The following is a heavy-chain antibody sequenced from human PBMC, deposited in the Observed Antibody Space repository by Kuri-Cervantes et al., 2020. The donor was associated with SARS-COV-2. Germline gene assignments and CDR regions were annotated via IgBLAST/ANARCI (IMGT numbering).Heavy chain of an antibody. D-gene: IGHD3-22*01. V-gene: IGHV4-59*12. Sequence: SETLSLTCTVSGGSISSYYWSWIRQPPGKGLEWIGYNYYSGSTNYNPSLKSRVTISLDTSRNQFSLKLSSVTAADSAVYYLARSGYYSRGVTYYYMDVWDKGTTVTVSS. CDR3: ARSGYYSRGVTYYYMDV. J-gene: IGHJ6*03. CDR2: NYYSGST. CDR1: GGSISSYY.